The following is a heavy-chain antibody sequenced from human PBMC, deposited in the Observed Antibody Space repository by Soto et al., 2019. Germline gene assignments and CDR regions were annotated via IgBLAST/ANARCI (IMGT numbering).Heavy chain of an antibody. V-gene: IGHV4-61*01. J-gene: IGHJ4*02. Sequence: PSETLSLTCTVSGGSVSSGSYYWSWIRQPPGKGLEWNGYIYYSGSTNYNPSLKSRVTISVDTSKNQFSLKLSSVTAADTAVYYCASQSWGSYHRPQIDYWGQGTLVTVSS. D-gene: IGHD1-26*01. CDR3: ASQSWGSYHRPQIDY. CDR2: IYYSGST. CDR1: GGSVSSGSYY.